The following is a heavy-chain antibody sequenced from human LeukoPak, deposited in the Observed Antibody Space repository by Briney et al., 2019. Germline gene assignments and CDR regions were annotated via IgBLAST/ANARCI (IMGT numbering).Heavy chain of an antibody. CDR3: ARDVGYYDSSGYYLGWFDP. CDR1: GYTFTSYS. V-gene: IGHV7-4-1*02. D-gene: IGHD3-22*01. CDR2: IDSKTGNP. Sequence: ASMKVSCKASGYTFTSYSINWVRQAPGQGLEWMGWIDSKTGNPTYAQGFTGRFVFSLDTSVTTAYLQISSLKAEDTAVYYCARDVGYYDSSGYYLGWFDPWGQGTLVTVSS. J-gene: IGHJ5*02.